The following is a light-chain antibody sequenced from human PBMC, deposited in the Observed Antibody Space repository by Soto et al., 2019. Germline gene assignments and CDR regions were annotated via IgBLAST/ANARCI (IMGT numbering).Light chain of an antibody. CDR3: SSYTSTNYWV. CDR2: DVS. J-gene: IGLJ3*02. Sequence: QSALTQSASVSGSPGQSITISCTGTSSDVGGYNYVSWYQQHPGKAPKLIIYDVSNRPSGVSTRFSGSKSGNTASLTISGLQDEDEADYSCSSYTSTNYWVFGGGTKLTVL. CDR1: SSDVGGYNY. V-gene: IGLV2-14*01.